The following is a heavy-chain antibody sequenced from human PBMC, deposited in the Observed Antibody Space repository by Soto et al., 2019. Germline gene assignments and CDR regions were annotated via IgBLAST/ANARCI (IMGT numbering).Heavy chain of an antibody. CDR3: PSSRYSSSSNNWFDT. CDR2: IHGGGRT. Sequence: EVQLVESGGGLIQPGGSLRLSCAASGFTVSSNYMTWVRQAPGKGLEWVSVIHGGGRTYYADSVEGRFTISRDNSNNTLFLQMNSLRADDTAVYYCPSSRYSSSSNNWFDTWAQGTLFSV. D-gene: IGHD6-6*01. V-gene: IGHV3-53*01. CDR1: GFTVSSNY. J-gene: IGHJ5*02.